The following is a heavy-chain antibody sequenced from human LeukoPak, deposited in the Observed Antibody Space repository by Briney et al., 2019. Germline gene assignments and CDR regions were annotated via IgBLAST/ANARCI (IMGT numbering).Heavy chain of an antibody. CDR1: GFAFSSYA. D-gene: IGHD5-18*01. CDR2: ISGSGGST. CDR3: AKSSDSYGLSSHFDY. J-gene: IGHJ4*02. Sequence: PGGSLRLSRAASGFAFSSYAMSWVRQAPGKGLEWVSAISGSGGSTYYADSVKGRFTISRDNSKNTLYLQMNSLRAEDTAVYYCAKSSDSYGLSSHFDYWGQGTLVTVSS. V-gene: IGHV3-23*01.